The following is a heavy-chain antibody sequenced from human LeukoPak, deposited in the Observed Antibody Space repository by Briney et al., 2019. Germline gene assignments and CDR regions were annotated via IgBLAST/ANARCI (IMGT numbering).Heavy chain of an antibody. J-gene: IGHJ6*02. CDR2: IYYSGST. Sequence: PSETLSLTCTVSGGSISSGGYSWSWIRQHPGKGLEWIRYIYYSGSTYYNPSLKSRVTISVDTSKNQFSLKLSSVTAADTAVYYCARVGAGMDVWGQGTTVTVSS. CDR1: GGSISSGGYS. CDR3: ARVGAGMDV. V-gene: IGHV4-31*03.